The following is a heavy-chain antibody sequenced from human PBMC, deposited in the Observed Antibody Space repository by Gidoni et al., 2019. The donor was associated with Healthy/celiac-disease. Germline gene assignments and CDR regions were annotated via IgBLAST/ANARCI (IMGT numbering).Heavy chain of an antibody. V-gene: IGHV3-30*01. CDR2: ISYDGSNK. J-gene: IGHJ6*02. CDR1: GVTFSSYA. D-gene: IGHD3-3*01. Sequence: QVQLVESGGGVVQPGRSLRLSCAASGVTFSSYAMHWVRQAPGKVLEWVAVISYDGSNKYYADSVKGRFTISRDNSKNTLYLQMNSLRAEDTAVYYCARDFWSGSDYYGMDVWGQGTTVTVSS. CDR3: ARDFWSGSDYYGMDV.